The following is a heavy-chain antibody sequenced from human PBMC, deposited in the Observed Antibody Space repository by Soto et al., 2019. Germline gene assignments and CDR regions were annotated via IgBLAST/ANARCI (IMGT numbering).Heavy chain of an antibody. CDR2: INHSGST. CDR1: GGSFSGYY. Sequence: SETLSLTCAVYGGSFSGYYWSWIRQPPGKGLEWIGEINHSGSTNYNPSLKSRVTISVDTSKNQFSLKLSSVTAADTAVYYCARGDRVDYWGQGTLVTVSS. CDR3: ARGDRVDY. V-gene: IGHV4-34*01. J-gene: IGHJ4*02.